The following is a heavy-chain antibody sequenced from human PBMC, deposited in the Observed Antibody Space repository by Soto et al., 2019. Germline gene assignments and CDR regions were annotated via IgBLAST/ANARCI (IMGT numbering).Heavy chain of an antibody. CDR1: GDSISSGAYY. D-gene: IGHD6-6*01. Sequence: QVQLQESGPGLVRPSQTLSLTCTVSGDSISSGAYYWSWIRQDPGKCLEWIGYMRYSGSTYYNPSRRSRITISVDASKFQFSLRLSSVTAADTAVYYCVREERGSSSSRRGKFDFWGQGALVTVSS. CDR3: VREERGSSSSRRGKFDF. J-gene: IGHJ4*02. V-gene: IGHV4-31*03. CDR2: MRYSGST.